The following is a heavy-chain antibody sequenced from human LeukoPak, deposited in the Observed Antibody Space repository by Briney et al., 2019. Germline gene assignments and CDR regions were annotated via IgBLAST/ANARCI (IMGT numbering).Heavy chain of an antibody. J-gene: IGHJ4*02. D-gene: IGHD5-12*01. V-gene: IGHV5-51*01. CDR2: IYPGDSDT. CDR1: GYSFSNYW. Sequence: GESLKISCKGSGYSFSNYWIAWVRQMPGKGLEWMGIIYPGDSDTRYSPSFQGQVTISADKSISTAYLQWSSLKASDTAMYYCARIGGYSGYVFQGFFDYWGQGTLVTVSS. CDR3: ARIGGYSGYVFQGFFDY.